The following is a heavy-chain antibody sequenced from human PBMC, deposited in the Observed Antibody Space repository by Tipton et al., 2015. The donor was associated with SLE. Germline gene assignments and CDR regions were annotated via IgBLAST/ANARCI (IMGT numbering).Heavy chain of an antibody. CDR3: AAEYYSSSWIHPIDF. Sequence: TLSLTCIVSGGSIRSDTYYWSWLRQPAGKGLEWIGHIYTSGSTNYNPPLKTRVTISVDMSKNQFSLKLTSVTAADTAVYYCAAEYYSSSWIHPIDFWGQGMLVTVSS. V-gene: IGHV4-61*09. CDR1: GGSIRSDTYY. J-gene: IGHJ4*02. CDR2: IYTSGST. D-gene: IGHD6-6*01.